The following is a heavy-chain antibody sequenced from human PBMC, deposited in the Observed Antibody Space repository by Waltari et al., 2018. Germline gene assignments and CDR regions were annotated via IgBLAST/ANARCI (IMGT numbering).Heavy chain of an antibody. CDR1: GFTFSSYE. Sequence: EVQLVESGGGLVQPGGSLRLSCAASGFTFSSYEMNWVRQAPGKGLEWVSYISSSGSTKYYADSVKCRFTISRDNAKNSLYVQMNSLIAEDTAVYYCARYGYCTNGVCYSEADYWGQGTLVTVSS. J-gene: IGHJ4*02. CDR2: ISSSGSTK. V-gene: IGHV3-48*03. CDR3: ARYGYCTNGVCYSEADY. D-gene: IGHD2-8*01.